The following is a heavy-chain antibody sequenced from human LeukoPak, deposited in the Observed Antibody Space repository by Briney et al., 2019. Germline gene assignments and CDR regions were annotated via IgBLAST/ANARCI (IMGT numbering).Heavy chain of an antibody. CDR2: INHSGST. J-gene: IGHJ4*02. CDR1: GGSFSGYY. V-gene: IGHV4-34*01. CDR3: ARGPSRRSDY. Sequence: SETLSLTCAVYGGSFSGYYWSWIRQPPGKGLEWIGEINHSGSTNYNPSLKSRVTISVDTSKNQFSLKLSSVTAPDTAVYYCARGPSRRSDYWGQGTLVTVSS. D-gene: IGHD2-2*01.